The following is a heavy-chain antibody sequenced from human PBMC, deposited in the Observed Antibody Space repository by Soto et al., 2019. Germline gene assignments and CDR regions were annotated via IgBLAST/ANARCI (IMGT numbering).Heavy chain of an antibody. J-gene: IGHJ4*02. CDR3: ASGGADDPYCSGGSCYCY. D-gene: IGHD2-15*01. CDR1: CGSFSGYY. Sequence: SSETLSLTSAVYCGSFSGYYWSRIRQPPGKGLGWIGEINHSGSTNYNPSLKSRVTISVDTSKNQFSLKLSSVTAADTAVYYCASGGADDPYCSGGSCYCYWGQGTLVPVSS. CDR2: INHSGST. V-gene: IGHV4-34*01.